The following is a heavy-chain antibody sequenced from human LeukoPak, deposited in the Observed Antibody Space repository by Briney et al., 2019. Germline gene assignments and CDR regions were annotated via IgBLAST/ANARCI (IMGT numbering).Heavy chain of an antibody. V-gene: IGHV1-69*13. D-gene: IGHD5-24*01. CDR3: ARGDERWLQFRPRAFDP. CDR2: IIPIFGTA. CDR1: GGTFSSYA. J-gene: IGHJ5*02. Sequence: SVKVSCKASGGTFSSYAISWVRQAPGQGLEWMGGIIPIFGTANYAQKFQGRVTITADESTSTAYMELSSLRSEDTAVYYCARGDERWLQFRPRAFDPWGQGTLVTVSS.